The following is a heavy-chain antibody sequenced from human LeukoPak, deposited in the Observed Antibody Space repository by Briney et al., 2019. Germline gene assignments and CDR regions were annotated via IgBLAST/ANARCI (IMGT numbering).Heavy chain of an antibody. D-gene: IGHD3-22*01. V-gene: IGHV3-30*18. Sequence: GRSLRLSCAASGSTFSSYGMHWVRQAPGKGLEWVAVISYDGSNKYYADSVKGRFTISRDNSKNTLYLQMNSLRAEDTAVYYCAKGFAYYYDSSGYQIDYWGQGTLVTVSS. CDR1: GSTFSSYG. CDR3: AKGFAYYYDSSGYQIDY. J-gene: IGHJ4*02. CDR2: ISYDGSNK.